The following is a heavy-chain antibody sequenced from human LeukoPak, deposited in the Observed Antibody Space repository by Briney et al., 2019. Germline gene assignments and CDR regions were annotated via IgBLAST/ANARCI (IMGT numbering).Heavy chain of an antibody. CDR1: GYSISSGYY. Sequence: PSETLSLTCTVSGYSISSGYYWGWIRQPPGKGLEWIGSFYYSGSTYYNPSLKSRVTISVDTSKNQFSLKLSSVTAADTAVYYCARGPVVGARFFDYWGQGTLVTVSS. CDR2: FYYSGST. V-gene: IGHV4-38-2*02. CDR3: ARGPVVGARFFDY. D-gene: IGHD1-26*01. J-gene: IGHJ4*02.